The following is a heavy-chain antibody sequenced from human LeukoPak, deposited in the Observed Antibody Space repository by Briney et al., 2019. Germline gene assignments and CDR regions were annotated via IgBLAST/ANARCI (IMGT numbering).Heavy chain of an antibody. CDR1: GGSISSYY. CDR3: VGIKIDYEASGLRPIYYFDY. J-gene: IGHJ4*02. CDR2: FYYSGNT. Sequence: SETLSLTCTVSGGSISSYYWSWIRQPPGKGLEWIGYFYYSGNTNYNPSLKSRVTISLGTSKNQFSLKLRSVTAADTAGNYLVGIKIDYEASGLRPIYYFDYWGQGTLVTVSS. V-gene: IGHV4-59*01. D-gene: IGHD3-16*01.